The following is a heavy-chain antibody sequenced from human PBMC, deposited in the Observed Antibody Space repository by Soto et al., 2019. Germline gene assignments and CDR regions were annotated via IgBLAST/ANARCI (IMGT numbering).Heavy chain of an antibody. D-gene: IGHD3-22*01. CDR3: AKDGTTYYYDSSGYYFDY. CDR2: ISGSGGST. V-gene: IGHV3-23*01. Sequence: LRLSCAASGFTFSSYAMSWVRQAPGKGLEWVSAISGSGGSTYYADSVKGRFTISRDNSKNTLYLQMNSLRAEDTAVYYCAKDGTTYYYDSSGYYFDYWGQGTLVTVSS. CDR1: GFTFSSYA. J-gene: IGHJ4*02.